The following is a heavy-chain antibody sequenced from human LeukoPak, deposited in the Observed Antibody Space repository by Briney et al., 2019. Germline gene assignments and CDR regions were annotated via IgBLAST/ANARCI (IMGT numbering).Heavy chain of an antibody. CDR1: GGSIINSNFY. D-gene: IGHD1-26*01. CDR3: ARQGVWGVLPGATNH. V-gene: IGHV4-39*01. CDR2: IYYNGNT. Sequence: SETLSLTCSVSGGSIINSNFYWAWIRQPPGKGLEWIGNIYYNGNTYYNPSLKSRATTSVNTSKNQFSLNLNSVTAADTAVYYCARQGVWGVLPGATNHWEQGTLVIVSS. J-gene: IGHJ4*02.